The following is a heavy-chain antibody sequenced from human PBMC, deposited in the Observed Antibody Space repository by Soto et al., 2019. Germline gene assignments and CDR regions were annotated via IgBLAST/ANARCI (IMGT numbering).Heavy chain of an antibody. V-gene: IGHV3-43*01. CDR2: ISWDGGIT. D-gene: IGHD4-17*01. CDR1: GFTFDDYT. Sequence: SLRFSCPASGFTFDDYTMHWVRQAPGKCLEWVSLISWDGGITYYSDSVKGRFTISRDNSKNSLYLQMNSLRTEDTALYYCAKDKSPRDYGKNYYYGMDVLGERTTIPASS. CDR3: AKDKSPRDYGKNYYYGMDV. J-gene: IGHJ6*04.